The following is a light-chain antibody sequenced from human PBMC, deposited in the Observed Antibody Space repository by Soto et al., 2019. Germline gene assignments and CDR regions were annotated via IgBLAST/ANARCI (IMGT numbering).Light chain of an antibody. V-gene: IGKV2-28*01. J-gene: IGKJ2*01. Sequence: DIVMTQSPLSLPVTPGEPASISCRSSQSLLHSNGYKYLDCYLQKPGQSPQLLIYLGSNPAPGAPDRFSGSGSVTDLTLKISRVEAEDVGVYYCTQALPIPAFGQGTKLEIK. CDR1: QSLLHSNGYKY. CDR3: TQALPIPA. CDR2: LGS.